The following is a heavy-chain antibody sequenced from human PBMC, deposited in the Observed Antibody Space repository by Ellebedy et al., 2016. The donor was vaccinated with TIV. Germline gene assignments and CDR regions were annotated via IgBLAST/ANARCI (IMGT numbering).Heavy chain of an antibody. Sequence: PGGSLRLSCAASGFTFSSYGMHWVRQAPGKGLEWVAVIWYDGDNKYYGDSVKGRFTISRDNSKNTLYLQMNSLRAEDTAVYYCTRENWYIDYWGQGTLVTVSS. D-gene: IGHD1-1*01. V-gene: IGHV3-33*01. CDR1: GFTFSSYG. J-gene: IGHJ4*02. CDR3: TRENWYIDY. CDR2: IWYDGDNK.